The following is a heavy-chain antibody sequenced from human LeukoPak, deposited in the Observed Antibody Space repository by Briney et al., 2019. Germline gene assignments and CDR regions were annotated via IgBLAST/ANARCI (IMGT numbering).Heavy chain of an antibody. V-gene: IGHV3-23*01. CDR2: IRGSGSST. Sequence: GGSLRLSCAASGFTFSSNAMSWVRQAPGKGLEWVSAIRGSGSSTYYADSVKGRFTISRDNSETTLYLKMSSLRAEDTAVYYCAKVRSDYYDILTGNYNPLFDYWGQGTLVTVSS. CDR1: GFTFSSNA. J-gene: IGHJ4*02. CDR3: AKVRSDYYDILTGNYNPLFDY. D-gene: IGHD3-9*01.